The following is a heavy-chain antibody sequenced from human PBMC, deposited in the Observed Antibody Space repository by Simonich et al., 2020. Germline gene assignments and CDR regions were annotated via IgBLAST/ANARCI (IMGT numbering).Heavy chain of an antibody. D-gene: IGHD7-27*01. Sequence: QVQLVQSGAEVKKPGASVKVSCKASGYTFTGYYMHWVRQAPGQGLEWMARNNPNRGGTNYAQKFQGRVTMTRDTSISTAYMELSRLRSDDTAVYYCASGWDWGFSHMSDYWGQGTLVTVSS. CDR3: ASGWDWGFSHMSDY. CDR1: GYTFTGYY. CDR2: NNPNRGGT. V-gene: IGHV1-2*06. J-gene: IGHJ4*02.